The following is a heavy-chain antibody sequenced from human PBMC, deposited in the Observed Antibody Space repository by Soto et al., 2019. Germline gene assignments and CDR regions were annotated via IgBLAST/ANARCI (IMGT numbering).Heavy chain of an antibody. V-gene: IGHV4-34*01. CDR3: ARGLHDILTGYYRLDY. CDR1: GGSFSGYY. J-gene: IGHJ4*02. Sequence: SETLSLTCAVYGGSFSGYYWSWIRQPPGKGLEWIGEINHSGSTNYNPSLKSRVTISVDTSKNQFSLKLSSVTAADTAVYYCARGLHDILTGYYRLDYWGQGTLVTVSS. CDR2: INHSGST. D-gene: IGHD3-9*01.